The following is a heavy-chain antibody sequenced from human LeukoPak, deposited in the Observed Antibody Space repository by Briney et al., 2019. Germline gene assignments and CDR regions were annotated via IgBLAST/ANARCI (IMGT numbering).Heavy chain of an antibody. J-gene: IGHJ3*02. V-gene: IGHV1-69*05. CDR3: ARGGLGYCSSTSCENDAFDI. D-gene: IGHD2-2*01. CDR1: GGTFSSYA. CDR2: IIPIFGTA. Sequence: GASVKVSCKASGGTFSSYAISWVRQAPGQGLEWMGGIIPIFGTANYAQKFQGRVTITTDESTSTAYMELSSLRSEDTAVYYCARGGLGYCSSTSCENDAFDIWGQGTMVTVSS.